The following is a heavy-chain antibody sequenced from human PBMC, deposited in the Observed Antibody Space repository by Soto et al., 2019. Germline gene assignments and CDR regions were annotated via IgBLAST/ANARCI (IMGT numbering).Heavy chain of an antibody. J-gene: IGHJ5*02. D-gene: IGHD6-6*01. CDR1: GYPFTTYD. V-gene: IGHV1-18*04. CDR3: ARDSTARLAWFAP. CDR2: VSGYNGNA. Sequence: QIQLVQSGPELMKPGASVRVSCKASGYPFTTYDITWVRQSHGQGLEWMGWVSGYNGNAKYAQRLQGRVTMTRETSTNTDYKELRRLTSAETDLYYCARDSTARLAWFAPWGQGSLVIVSS.